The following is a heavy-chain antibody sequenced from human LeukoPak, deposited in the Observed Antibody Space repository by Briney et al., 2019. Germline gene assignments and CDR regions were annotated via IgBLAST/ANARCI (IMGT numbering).Heavy chain of an antibody. V-gene: IGHV3-74*01. CDR1: EFTFSSYW. CDR3: TRGGVDY. D-gene: IGHD3-10*01. J-gene: IGHJ4*02. Sequence: PGGSLRLSCAASEFTFSSYWMHWVRQAPGKGLVWVSRINSDESITTYADSVKGRFTISRDNAKNTVYLQMNSLRAEDTAVYYCTRGGVDYWGQGTLVTVSS. CDR2: INSDESIT.